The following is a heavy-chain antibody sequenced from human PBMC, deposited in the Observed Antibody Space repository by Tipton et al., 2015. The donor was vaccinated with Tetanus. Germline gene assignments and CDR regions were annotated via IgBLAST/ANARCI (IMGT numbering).Heavy chain of an antibody. J-gene: IGHJ5*02. CDR1: GFTFSGYW. Sequence: SLRLSCAASGFTFSGYWMSWVRQAPGKGLQWVANIKGDGSEKKYADSVKGRFTVSRDNARNSLYLQMNSLRDEDTAVYYCAKDPASRGWFDPWGQGTLVSVSS. V-gene: IGHV3-7*03. CDR2: IKGDGSEK. CDR3: AKDPASRGWFDP.